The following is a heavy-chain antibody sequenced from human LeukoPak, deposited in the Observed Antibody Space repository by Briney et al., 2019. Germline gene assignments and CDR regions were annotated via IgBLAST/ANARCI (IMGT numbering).Heavy chain of an antibody. CDR1: GGSISSGYYY. J-gene: IGHJ5*02. CDR3: ARGKMTDAGTFLDFDP. CDR2: IFYSGST. V-gene: IGHV4-31*03. Sequence: PSETLSLTCSVYGGSISSGYYYWSWIRQHPGRGLEWIGYIFYSGSTYYNPSLKSRLIISADTSQNQFSLRLTSETAADTAVYYCARGKMTDAGTFLDFDPWGQGTLVTVSS. D-gene: IGHD6-13*01.